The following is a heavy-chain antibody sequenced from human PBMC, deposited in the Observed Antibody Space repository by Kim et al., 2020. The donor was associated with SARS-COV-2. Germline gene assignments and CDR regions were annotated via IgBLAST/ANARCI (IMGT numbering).Heavy chain of an antibody. V-gene: IGHV3-21*01. D-gene: IGHD3-9*01. CDR1: GFTFSSYS. CDR3: ARGGGDVLRYFDWLFGG. CDR2: ISSSSSYI. Sequence: GGSLRLSCAASGFTFSSYSMNWVRQAPGKGLEWVSSISSSSSYIYYADSVKGRFTISRDNAKNSLYLQMNSLRAEDTAVYYCARGGGDVLRYFDWLFGGWGQGTLVTVSS. J-gene: IGHJ4*02.